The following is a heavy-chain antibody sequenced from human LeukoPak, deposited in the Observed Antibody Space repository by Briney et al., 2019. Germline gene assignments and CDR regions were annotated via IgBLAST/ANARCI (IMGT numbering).Heavy chain of an antibody. V-gene: IGHV3-11*04. CDR1: GFTFSDYY. D-gene: IGHD5-24*01. Sequence: GGSLRLSCAASGFTFSDYYMSWIRQAPGKGLEWVSYISSSGSYIYYADSVKGRFTISRDNAKNSLYLQMNSLRAEDTAVYYCARDKEMATSICYFDYWGQGTLVTVSS. CDR3: ARDKEMATSICYFDY. CDR2: ISSSGSYI. J-gene: IGHJ4*02.